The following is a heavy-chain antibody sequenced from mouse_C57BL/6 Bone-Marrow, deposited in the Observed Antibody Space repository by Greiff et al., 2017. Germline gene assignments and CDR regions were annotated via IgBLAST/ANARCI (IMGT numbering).Heavy chain of an antibody. J-gene: IGHJ4*01. D-gene: IGHD2-3*01. CDR1: GYTFTSYW. V-gene: IGHV1-74*01. CDR2: IHPSDSDT. CDR3: AISVYDGYLYAMDY. Sequence: QVQLKQPGAELVKPGASVKVSCKASGYTFTSYWMHWVKQRPGQGLEWIGRIHPSDSDTNYNQKFKGKATLTVDKSSSTAYMQLSSLTSEDSAVYYCAISVYDGYLYAMDYWGQGTSVTVSS.